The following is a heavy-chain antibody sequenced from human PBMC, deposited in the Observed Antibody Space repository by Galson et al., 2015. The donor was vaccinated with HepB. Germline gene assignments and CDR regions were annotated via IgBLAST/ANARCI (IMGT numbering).Heavy chain of an antibody. CDR3: ATSGLVVYDPGYYYYYMDV. Sequence: SVKVSCKVSGYTLTELSMHWVRQAPGKGLEWMGGFDPEDGETIYAQKFQGRVTMTEDTSTDTAYMELSSLRSEDTAVYYCATSGLVVYDPGYYYYYMDVWGKGTTVTVSS. D-gene: IGHD2-8*02. CDR1: GYTLTELS. CDR2: FDPEDGET. V-gene: IGHV1-24*01. J-gene: IGHJ6*03.